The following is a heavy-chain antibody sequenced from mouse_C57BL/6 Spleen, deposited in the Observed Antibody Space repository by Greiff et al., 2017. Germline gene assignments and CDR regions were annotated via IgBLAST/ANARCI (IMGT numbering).Heavy chain of an antibody. CDR2: IDPSDSYT. J-gene: IGHJ2*01. CDR3: ARNGGPYYFDY. CDR1: GYTFTSYW. V-gene: IGHV1-50*01. Sequence: QVQLQQPGAELVKPGASVKLSCKASGYTFTSYWMQWVKQRPGQGLEWIGEIDPSDSYTNYNQKFKGKATLTVDTSSSTAYMQLSSVTSEDSAVDYCARNGGPYYFDYWGQGTTLTVSA.